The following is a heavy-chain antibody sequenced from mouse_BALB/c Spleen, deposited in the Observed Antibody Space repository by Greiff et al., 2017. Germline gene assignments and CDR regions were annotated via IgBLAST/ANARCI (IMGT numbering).Heavy chain of an antibody. CDR2: IDPANGNT. D-gene: IGHD1-1*01. Sequence: VQLKQSGAELVKPGASVKLSCTASGFNIKDPYMHWVKQRPEQGLEWIGRIDPANGNTKYDPKFQGKATITADTSSNTAYLQLSSLTSEDTAVYYCARDYYGSSCFDYWGQGTTLTVSS. J-gene: IGHJ2*01. V-gene: IGHV14-3*02. CDR3: ARDYYGSSCFDY. CDR1: GFNIKDPY.